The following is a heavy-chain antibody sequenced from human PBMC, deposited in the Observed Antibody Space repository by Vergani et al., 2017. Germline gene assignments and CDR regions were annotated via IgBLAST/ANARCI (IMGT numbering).Heavy chain of an antibody. CDR1: GFTFSTFG. CDR3: AKERDAREDRLADY. CDR2: IRYDGSNK. D-gene: IGHD1-26*01. J-gene: IGHJ4*02. Sequence: QVQLVESGGGVVQPGASLRLSCAASGFTFSTFGMHWVRQAPGQGLEWVAFIRYDGSNKYYADSVKGRFTISRDNSKNTVYVQMSSLRSEDTAVYYCAKERDAREDRLADYWGQGTLVTVSS. V-gene: IGHV3-30*02.